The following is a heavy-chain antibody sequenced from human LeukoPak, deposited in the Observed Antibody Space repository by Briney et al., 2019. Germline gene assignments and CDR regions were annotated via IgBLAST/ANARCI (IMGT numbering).Heavy chain of an antibody. D-gene: IGHD3-9*01. CDR2: INDSGST. CDR1: GGSFSGFY. J-gene: IGHJ4*02. Sequence: PSETLSLTCAVFGGSFSGFYWSWIRQPPGKGLEWIGEINDSGSTNYNPSLKSRVSISVDTSKNQFSLNLSSVTAADTAVYYCARLGLLRYFDWPRSPDYWGQGTLVTVSS. CDR3: ARLGLLRYFDWPRSPDY. V-gene: IGHV4-34*01.